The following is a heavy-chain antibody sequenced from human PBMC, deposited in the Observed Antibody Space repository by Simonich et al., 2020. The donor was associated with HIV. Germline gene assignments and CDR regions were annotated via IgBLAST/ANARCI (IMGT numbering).Heavy chain of an antibody. Sequence: QETGPGLVKPSETLSLTCTVSGGSISSFYWSWIRQPPGKGLEWIGYIYYSGSTNHNPSLKSRVTISVDTSKNQFSLQLSPVTAADTAVYYCARDDGYCSGGSCYGGWWYFDLWGRGTLVTVSS. V-gene: IGHV4-59*01. CDR2: IYYSGST. J-gene: IGHJ2*01. D-gene: IGHD2-15*01. CDR3: ARDDGYCSGGSCYGGWWYFDL. CDR1: GGSISSFY.